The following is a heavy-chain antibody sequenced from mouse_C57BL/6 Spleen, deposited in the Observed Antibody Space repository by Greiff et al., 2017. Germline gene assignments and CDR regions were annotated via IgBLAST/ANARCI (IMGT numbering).Heavy chain of an antibody. J-gene: IGHJ2*01. V-gene: IGHV14-1*01. CDR1: GFNIEDYY. CDR2: IDPEDGDT. Sequence: QLQLSGAALVRPGASVKLYCTASGFNIEDYYMHWVKQRPEQGLAWIGRIDPEDGDTEYAPKLPGKASMTADTLFHTFFLQLSSLTSEYTAVYYSNTLGGLLRSFSHWGEGPTL. D-gene: IGHD1-1*01. CDR3: NTLGGLLRSFSH.